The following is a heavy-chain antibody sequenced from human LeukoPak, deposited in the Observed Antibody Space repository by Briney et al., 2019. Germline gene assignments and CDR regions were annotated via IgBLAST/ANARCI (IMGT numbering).Heavy chain of an antibody. J-gene: IGHJ4*02. V-gene: IGHV1-2*02. CDR1: GYTFTGYY. CDR3: ASPSGSSWYSKYYFVH. CDR2: INPNSGAT. D-gene: IGHD6-13*01. Sequence: ASVKVSCKASGYTFTGYYIHWVRQAPGQGLEWMGWINPNSGATNYAQKFQGRVTMTRDTSISTVYMELNRLRSDDTAVYYCASPSGSSWYSKYYFVHWGQGTLVTVSS.